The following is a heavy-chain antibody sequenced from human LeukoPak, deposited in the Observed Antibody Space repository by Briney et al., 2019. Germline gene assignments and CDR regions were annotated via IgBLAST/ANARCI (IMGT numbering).Heavy chain of an antibody. CDR1: GYTFTGYY. CDR3: ARGPPDYYDSSEITY. Sequence: ASVKVSCKASGYTFTGYYMHWVRQAPGRGLEWMGWINPNSGGTNYAQKFQGRVTMTRDTSISTAYMELSRLRSDDTAVYYCARGPPDYYDSSEITYWGQGTLVTVSS. CDR2: INPNSGGT. V-gene: IGHV1-2*02. J-gene: IGHJ4*02. D-gene: IGHD3-22*01.